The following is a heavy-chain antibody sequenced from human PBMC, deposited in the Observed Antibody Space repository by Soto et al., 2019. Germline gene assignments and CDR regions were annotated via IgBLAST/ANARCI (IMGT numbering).Heavy chain of an antibody. D-gene: IGHD3-10*01. CDR2: ISYDGSNK. CDR1: GFTFNSYT. CDR3: AKDRDLLWFGSLDV. V-gene: IGHV3-30*18. J-gene: IGHJ6*02. Sequence: GGSLRLSCAASGFTFNSYTMAWVRQAPGKGLEWVAVISYDGSNKYYADSVKGRFTISRDNSKNTLYLQMNSLRAGDTAVYYCAKDRDLLWFGSLDVWGQGTTVTVSS.